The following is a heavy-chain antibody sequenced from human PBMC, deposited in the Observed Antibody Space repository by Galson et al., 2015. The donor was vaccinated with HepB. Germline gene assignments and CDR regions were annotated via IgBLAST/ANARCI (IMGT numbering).Heavy chain of an antibody. D-gene: IGHD1-1*01. V-gene: IGHV3-30*04. CDR3: ARDHGTTGTYYFDY. Sequence: SLRLSCAASGFTFRTYAMHWVRQAPGKGLEWVAAISYDGGDKYFADSVKGRFTISRDNSKNTLYVQMNRLRAGDTAVYYCARDHGTTGTYYFDYWGQGTLVTVSS. CDR2: ISYDGGDK. CDR1: GFTFRTYA. J-gene: IGHJ4*02.